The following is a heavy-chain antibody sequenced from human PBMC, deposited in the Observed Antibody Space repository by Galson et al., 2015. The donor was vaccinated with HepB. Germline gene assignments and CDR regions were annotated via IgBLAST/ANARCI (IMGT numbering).Heavy chain of an antibody. V-gene: IGHV3-7*03. CDR1: GFTFSSYW. Sequence: SLRLSCAASGFTFSSYWMSWVRQAPGKGLEWVANIKQDGSEIYYVDSVQGRFTISRDNAKNSLYLQMNSLRAEDTAVYYCASDRPYYYDSSCYYLDYWGQRTLITVS. J-gene: IGHJ4*02. D-gene: IGHD3-22*01. CDR3: ASDRPYYYDSSCYYLDY. CDR2: IKQDGSEI.